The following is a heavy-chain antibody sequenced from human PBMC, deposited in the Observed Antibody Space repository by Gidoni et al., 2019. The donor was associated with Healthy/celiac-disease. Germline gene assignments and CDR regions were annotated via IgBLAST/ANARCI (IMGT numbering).Heavy chain of an antibody. V-gene: IGHV4-30-4*01. D-gene: IGHD3-22*01. J-gene: IGHJ3*01. Sequence: QVQLQESGPGLVKPSQTLSLTCTVSGGSISSGDYYWSWIRQPPGKGLEWIGYIYYSGSTYYNPSLKSRVTISVDTSKNQFSLKLSSVTAADTAVYYCARELLYYYDSSGSIVGVWGQGTMVTVSS. CDR3: ARELLYYYDSSGSIVGV. CDR1: GGSISSGDYY. CDR2: IYYSGST.